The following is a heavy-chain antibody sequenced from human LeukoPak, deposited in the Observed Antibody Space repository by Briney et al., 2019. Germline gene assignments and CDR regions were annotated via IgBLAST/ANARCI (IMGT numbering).Heavy chain of an antibody. J-gene: IGHJ4*02. D-gene: IGHD3-10*01. V-gene: IGHV3-23*01. Sequence: GGSLRLSCEASGFTFSSYDMNWVRQAPGKGLEWVSVISGSGGSTDYADSVKGRFSTSRDNSKNTLYLQMNSLRAEDTAVYYCAKGQLWFGEFSYFDYWGQGTLVTVSS. CDR3: AKGQLWFGEFSYFDY. CDR1: GFTFSSYD. CDR2: ISGSGGST.